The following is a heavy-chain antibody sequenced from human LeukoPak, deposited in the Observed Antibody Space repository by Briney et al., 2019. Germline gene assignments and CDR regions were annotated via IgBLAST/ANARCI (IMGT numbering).Heavy chain of an antibody. D-gene: IGHD6-13*01. CDR3: AKDHHAAADY. Sequence: GGSLRLSCAASGFTFSSFPMSWVRQAPGKGLEWVSVISGGGVSTYYADSVKGRFTISRDNSKNTLYLQMNSLRAEDTAVYYCAKDHHAAADYWGQGTLVTVSS. CDR1: GFTFSSFP. V-gene: IGHV3-23*01. J-gene: IGHJ4*02. CDR2: ISGGGVST.